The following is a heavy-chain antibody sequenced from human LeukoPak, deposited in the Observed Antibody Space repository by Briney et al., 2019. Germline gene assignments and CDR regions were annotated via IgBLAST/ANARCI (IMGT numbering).Heavy chain of an antibody. CDR3: ARVGVSYDSSGHYDQVDYFDY. CDR1: GYTFTSYY. J-gene: IGHJ4*02. Sequence: ASVKVSCKASGYTFTSYYMHWVRQAPGQGLEWMGIINPSGGSTSYAQKFQGRVTMTRDMSTSTVYMELSSLRSEDTAVYYCARVGVSYDSSGHYDQVDYFDYWGQGTLVTVSS. CDR2: INPSGGST. V-gene: IGHV1-46*01. D-gene: IGHD3-22*01.